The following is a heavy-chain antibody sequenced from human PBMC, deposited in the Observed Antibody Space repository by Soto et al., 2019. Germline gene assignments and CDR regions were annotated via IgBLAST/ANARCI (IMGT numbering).Heavy chain of an antibody. CDR3: ARSITGTTGNPSDNWFDP. Sequence: GESLKISCKGSGYSFTSYWIGWVRQMPGKGLEWMGIIYPGDSDTRYSPSFQGQVTISADKSISTAYLQWSSLKASDTAMYYCARSITGTTGNPSDNWFDPWGQGTLVTVSS. CDR2: IYPGDSDT. D-gene: IGHD1-20*01. J-gene: IGHJ5*02. CDR1: GYSFTSYW. V-gene: IGHV5-51*01.